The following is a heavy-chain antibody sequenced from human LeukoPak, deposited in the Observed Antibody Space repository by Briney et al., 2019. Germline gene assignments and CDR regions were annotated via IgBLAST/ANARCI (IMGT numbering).Heavy chain of an antibody. CDR2: IDYSGST. J-gene: IGHJ5*01. Sequence: SETLSLTCTVSGGSISNYYWTWIRQPPGKGLEWIAYIDYSGSTNYNPSLKSRLTISVDASKNQVSLKLSSMTAADTAVYYCARQANWFDSWGQGTLVTVSS. V-gene: IGHV4-59*01. CDR3: ARQANWFDS. CDR1: GGSISNYY.